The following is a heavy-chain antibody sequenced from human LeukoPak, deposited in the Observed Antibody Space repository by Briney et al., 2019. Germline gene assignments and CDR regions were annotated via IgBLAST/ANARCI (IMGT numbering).Heavy chain of an antibody. D-gene: IGHD2-2*01. J-gene: IGHJ4*02. Sequence: ASVKVSCKASGYTFTGYYMHWVRQAPGQGLEWMGWINPNSGGTNYAQKFQGWVTMTRDTSISTAYMELSRLRSDDTAVYYCARGRFVRYCSSTSCKGRRLDYWGQGTLVTVSS. CDR2: INPNSGGT. V-gene: IGHV1-2*04. CDR3: ARGRFVRYCSSTSCKGRRLDY. CDR1: GYTFTGYY.